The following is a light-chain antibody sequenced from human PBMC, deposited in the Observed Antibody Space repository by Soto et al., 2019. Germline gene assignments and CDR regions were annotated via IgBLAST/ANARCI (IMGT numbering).Light chain of an antibody. J-gene: IGKJ1*01. V-gene: IGKV3-11*01. Sequence: EIVLTQSPATLSLSPGERATLSCRASQAVSNSLAWYRQKPGQAPRLLIYDTSKRATGIPARFSGSGSGTDFTLTISSLEPEDFATYYCQHYNSYSEAFGQGTKVELK. CDR2: DTS. CDR1: QAVSNS. CDR3: QHYNSYSEA.